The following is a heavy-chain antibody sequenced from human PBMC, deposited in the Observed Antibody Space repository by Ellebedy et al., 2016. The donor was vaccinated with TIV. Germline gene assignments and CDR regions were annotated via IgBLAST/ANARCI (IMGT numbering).Heavy chain of an antibody. V-gene: IGHV3-11*05. Sequence: GESLKISCAASGFILSDYYMSWIRQAPGKGLEWVSYIGGGNTNYADSVKGRFSISRDNAKNSLYLQMDNLRAEDTAVYYCAREDWYRMDVWGQGTTVTVSS. CDR1: GFILSDYY. J-gene: IGHJ6*02. CDR3: AREDWYRMDV. CDR2: IGGGNT. D-gene: IGHD3/OR15-3a*01.